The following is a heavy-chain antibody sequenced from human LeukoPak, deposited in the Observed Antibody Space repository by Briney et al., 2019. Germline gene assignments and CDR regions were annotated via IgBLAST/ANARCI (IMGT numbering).Heavy chain of an antibody. CDR2: IEPKSGVT. D-gene: IGHD3-22*01. CDR3: ATENYYDSSGFSKAFDY. Sequence: ASVKVSCKTSGYTFTGKFLHWLRQAPGHGLQYMGGIEPKSGVTVYAPNFRGRVTVTSDTSVSTAYVELSGLRSGDTAVYYCATENYYDSSGFSKAFDYWGQGTLVTVSS. V-gene: IGHV1-2*02. J-gene: IGHJ4*02. CDR1: GYTFTGKF.